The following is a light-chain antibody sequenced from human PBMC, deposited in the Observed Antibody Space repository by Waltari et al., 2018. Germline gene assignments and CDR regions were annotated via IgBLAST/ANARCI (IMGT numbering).Light chain of an antibody. J-gene: IGKJ1*01. V-gene: IGKV3-20*01. CDR3: QHYVRLPAT. Sequence: ENVLTQSPGTLSLSPGERATLACRASQSVGRSLAWYQQKPGQAPRLLIYDASRRAAGIPDRFRCSGSGTDFSLTISTLEPEDFAVYYCQHYVRLPATFGQGTKVEI. CDR2: DAS. CDR1: QSVGRS.